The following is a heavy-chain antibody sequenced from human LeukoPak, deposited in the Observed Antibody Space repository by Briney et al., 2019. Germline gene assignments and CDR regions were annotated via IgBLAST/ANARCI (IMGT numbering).Heavy chain of an antibody. D-gene: IGHD3-10*01. CDR2: ISGSGGST. J-gene: IGHJ4*02. V-gene: IGHV3-23*01. CDR1: GFTFSSYA. Sequence: GGSLRLSCAASGFTFSSYAMSWARQAPGKGLEWVSAISGSGGSTYYADSVKGRFTISRDNSKNTLYLQMNSLRAEDTAVYYCAKDIGAPYGSGSFSPGYWGQGTLVTVSS. CDR3: AKDIGAPYGSGSFSPGY.